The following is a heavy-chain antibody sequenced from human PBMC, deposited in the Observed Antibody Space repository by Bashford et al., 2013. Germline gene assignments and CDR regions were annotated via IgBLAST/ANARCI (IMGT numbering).Heavy chain of an antibody. J-gene: IGHJ3*02. CDR3: ARDPHGWNDGPNDAFDI. CDR2: IDGAGKKT. D-gene: IGHD1-1*01. V-gene: IGHV3-74*01. Sequence: VRQAPGEGLVWVSRIDGAGKKTSYADPVKGRFAISRDNAKNTLYLQMNSLRAEDTAVYYCARDPHGWNDGPNDAFDIWGQGTMVTVSS.